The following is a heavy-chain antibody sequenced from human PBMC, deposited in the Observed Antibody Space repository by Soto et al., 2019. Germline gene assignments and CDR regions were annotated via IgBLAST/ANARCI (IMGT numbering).Heavy chain of an antibody. Sequence: EVQLVATGGALFQPGGSLRLSCEPSGFSVSSNYMTWFRHSPGKGLEWVSLIYIGGGTFYADSVRGRFTIARDNSENTVYLQMNSLRAEDTAVYYCARGGVRARGVVRPVDAWGQGTLVTVSS. CDR1: GFSVSSNY. CDR3: ARGGVRARGVVRPVDA. D-gene: IGHD3-10*01. J-gene: IGHJ1*01. V-gene: IGHV3-53*02. CDR2: IYIGGGT.